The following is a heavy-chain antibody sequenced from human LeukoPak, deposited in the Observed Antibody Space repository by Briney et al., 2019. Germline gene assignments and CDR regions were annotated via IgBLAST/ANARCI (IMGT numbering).Heavy chain of an antibody. CDR2: INGDGRNI. V-gene: IGHV3-74*01. Sequence: GGSLRLSCVASGFTFSSYWMHWVRQDPRKGLVWVSRINGDGRNINYADSVRGRFTISRDNAKNTLYLQMNTLRVEDTAVYYCTRDLMDYDVSTGWHHYSMDVWGQGTTVTVSS. CDR3: TRDLMDYDVSTGWHHYSMDV. CDR1: GFTFSSYW. D-gene: IGHD3-9*01. J-gene: IGHJ6*02.